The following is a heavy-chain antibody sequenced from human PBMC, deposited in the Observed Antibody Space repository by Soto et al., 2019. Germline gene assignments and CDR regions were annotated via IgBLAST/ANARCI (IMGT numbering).Heavy chain of an antibody. V-gene: IGHV3-30*18. CDR1: GFAFSTYD. D-gene: IGHD3-22*01. CDR2: TSYDGSKR. CDR3: AKGVYLYDSRGALDP. Sequence: QVQMVESGGGVVHPGRSLRLSCVASGFAFSTYDIHWVRQAPGKGLEWVAVTSYDGSKRYYADSVVGRFTISRDNSKNTVDLQMNSLRAEDTAIYYCAKGVYLYDSRGALDPWGQGTLVTVSS. J-gene: IGHJ5*02.